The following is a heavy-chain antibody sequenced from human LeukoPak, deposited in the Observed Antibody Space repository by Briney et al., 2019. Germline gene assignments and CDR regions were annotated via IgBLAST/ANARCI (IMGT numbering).Heavy chain of an antibody. V-gene: IGHV4-34*01. D-gene: IGHD3-16*01. J-gene: IGHJ4*02. CDR2: INHSGSA. CDR1: GGSFSGYY. Sequence: ASETLSLTCAVYGGSFSGYYWTWIRQPPGKGLEWIGEINHSGSANYNPSLKGRVTVSVDTPKNQFSLKVTSVTAADTAVYYCARARGGVGIDYWGQGTLVTVSS. CDR3: ARARGGVGIDY.